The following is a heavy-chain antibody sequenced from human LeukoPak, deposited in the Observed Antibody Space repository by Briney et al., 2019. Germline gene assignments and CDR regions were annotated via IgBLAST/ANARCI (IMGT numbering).Heavy chain of an antibody. V-gene: IGHV1-8*01. CDR3: ARAAWVSTSSKYYFDN. J-gene: IGHJ4*02. CDR2: VNPNSGNT. Sequence: GASVKVSCKASGYTFTSYDINWVRQATGQGLEWMGWVNPNSGNTGYAQKFQGRVTMTRNTSISTAYMELSSLRSEDTALYYCARAAWVSTSSKYYFDNWGQGTLVTVSS. CDR1: GYTFTSYD. D-gene: IGHD2-21*01.